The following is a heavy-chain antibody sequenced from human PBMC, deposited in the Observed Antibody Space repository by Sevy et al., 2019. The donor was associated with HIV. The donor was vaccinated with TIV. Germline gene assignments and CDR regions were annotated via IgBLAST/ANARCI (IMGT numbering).Heavy chain of an antibody. CDR1: GYSFTSYW. CDR3: ARPCIVRATRRGQHEGCDY. CDR2: IYPGDSDT. D-gene: IGHD1-26*01. Sequence: GESLKISCKGSGYSFTSYWIGWVRQMPGKGLEWMGIIYPGDSDTRYSPSFQGQVTISADKSISTAYLQWSSLKASDTAMYYCARPCIVRATRRGQHEGCDYRGQGTLVTVSS. J-gene: IGHJ4*02. V-gene: IGHV5-51*01.